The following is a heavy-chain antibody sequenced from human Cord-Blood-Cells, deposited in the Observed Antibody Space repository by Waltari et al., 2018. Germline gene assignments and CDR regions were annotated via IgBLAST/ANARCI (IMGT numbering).Heavy chain of an antibody. V-gene: IGHV1-69*06. CDR1: GGTFSSYA. CDR3: ARDSQGPYRHFDY. CDR2: TIPDFGTA. Sequence: QVQLVQSGAEVKKPGSSVKVSCKASGGTFSSYAISWVRQAPGQGLEWMGGTIPDFGTANYAQKFQGRVTITADKSTSTAYMELSSLRSEDTAVYYWARDSQGPYRHFDYWGQGTLVTVSS. D-gene: IGHD4-4*01. J-gene: IGHJ4*02.